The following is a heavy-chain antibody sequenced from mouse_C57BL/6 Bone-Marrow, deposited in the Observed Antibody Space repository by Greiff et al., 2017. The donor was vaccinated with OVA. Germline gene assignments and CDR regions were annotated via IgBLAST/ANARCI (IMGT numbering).Heavy chain of an antibody. V-gene: IGHV1-26*01. J-gene: IGHJ2*01. CDR2: INPNNGGT. Sequence: EVKLQQSGPELVKPGASVKISCKASGYTFTDYYMNWVKQSHGKSLEWIGDINPNNGGTSYNQKFKGKATLTVDKSSSTAYMELRSLTSEDSAVYYCARRSTTDYWGQGTTLTVSS. CDR3: ARRSTTDY. CDR1: GYTFTDYY. D-gene: IGHD1-1*01.